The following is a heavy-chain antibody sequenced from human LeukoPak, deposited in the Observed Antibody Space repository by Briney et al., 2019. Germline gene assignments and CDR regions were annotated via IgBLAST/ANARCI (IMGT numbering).Heavy chain of an antibody. Sequence: ASVKVSCKASGGTFSSYAISWVRQAPGQGLEWMGGIIPIFGTVNYAQKFQGRVTITTDESTSTAYMELSSLRSEDTAVYYCARGPRLFSWQHAFDYWGQGTLVTVSS. J-gene: IGHJ4*02. CDR3: ARGPRLFSWQHAFDY. V-gene: IGHV1-69*05. D-gene: IGHD6-13*01. CDR1: GGTFSSYA. CDR2: IIPIFGTV.